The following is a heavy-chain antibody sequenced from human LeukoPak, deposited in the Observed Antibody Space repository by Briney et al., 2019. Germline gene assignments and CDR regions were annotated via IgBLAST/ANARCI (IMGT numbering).Heavy chain of an antibody. Sequence: PSETLSLTCTVSGGSISSYYWSWIRQPAGKGLECIGRIYTSGSTNYNPSLKSRVTMSVDTSKNHFSLKLSSVTAADTAVYYCARDVAPHYDILTGSPLDVWGKGTTVTVSS. D-gene: IGHD3-9*01. J-gene: IGHJ6*04. V-gene: IGHV4-4*07. CDR2: IYTSGST. CDR1: GGSISSYY. CDR3: ARDVAPHYDILTGSPLDV.